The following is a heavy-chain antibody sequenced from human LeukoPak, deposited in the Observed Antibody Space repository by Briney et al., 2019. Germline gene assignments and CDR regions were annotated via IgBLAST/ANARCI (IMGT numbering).Heavy chain of an antibody. J-gene: IGHJ4*02. CDR1: GGYISSYY. Sequence: PSETLSLTCTVSGGYISSYYWSWIRQPPGKGLEWIGYIYYSGSTNYNPSLKSRVTISVDTSKNQFSLKLSSVTAADTAVYYCARDGRYYGSGSYFDYWGQGTLVTVSS. CDR3: ARDGRYYGSGSYFDY. V-gene: IGHV4-59*01. CDR2: IYYSGST. D-gene: IGHD3-10*01.